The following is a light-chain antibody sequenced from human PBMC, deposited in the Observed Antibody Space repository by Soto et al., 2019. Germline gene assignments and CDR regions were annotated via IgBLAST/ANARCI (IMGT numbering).Light chain of an antibody. J-gene: IGKJ4*01. V-gene: IGKV1-39*01. Sequence: DVQMTQSPSSLSASVGDSVTITCRASQSVISHLSWFQQRPGKGPKLLIYDASSLHAGVPSRFSGSGYGTDFTLTISTVQPEDSAIYYCHQSSSTPLTFGGGTRVELK. CDR2: DAS. CDR3: HQSSSTPLT. CDR1: QSVISH.